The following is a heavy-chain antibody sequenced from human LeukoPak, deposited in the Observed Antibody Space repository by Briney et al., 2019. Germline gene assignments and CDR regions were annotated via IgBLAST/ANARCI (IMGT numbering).Heavy chain of an antibody. Sequence: PSQTLSLTCTVSGGSISSGSYYWRWLRQPAGRGLEWIGRIYTTGTTNYNPSLESRVTMSVDTSKNQFSLKLSSVTAADTAVYYCARAPFYGGNFRLFQHWGQGTLVTVSS. CDR2: IYTTGTT. V-gene: IGHV4-61*02. CDR1: GGSISSGSYY. D-gene: IGHD4-23*01. CDR3: ARAPFYGGNFRLFQH. J-gene: IGHJ1*01.